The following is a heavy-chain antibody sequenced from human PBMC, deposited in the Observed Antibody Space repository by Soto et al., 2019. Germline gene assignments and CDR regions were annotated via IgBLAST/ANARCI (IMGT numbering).Heavy chain of an antibody. D-gene: IGHD1-20*01. Sequence: GGSLRLSCAASGFTFSDYYMSWIRQAPGKGLEWVSYISSSGSTIYYADSVKGRFTISRDNSKNSLYLQMNSLRAEDTAVYYCARTRYNWNLGSYYWGQGTLVTVSS. J-gene: IGHJ4*02. CDR2: ISSSGSTI. V-gene: IGHV3-11*01. CDR1: GFTFSDYY. CDR3: ARTRYNWNLGSYY.